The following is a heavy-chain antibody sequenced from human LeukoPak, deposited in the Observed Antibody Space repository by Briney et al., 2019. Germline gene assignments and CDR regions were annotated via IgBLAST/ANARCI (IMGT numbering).Heavy chain of an antibody. Sequence: ASVTVSCKASGYTFTDYYFHWVRQAPGQGLEWMGFVNPKNGATNYAQKFQGRVTMTRDTSISTAYMELSSLRSDDTAVYFCARLALSPTLDYWGQGTLVTVSS. CDR2: VNPKNGAT. J-gene: IGHJ4*02. CDR1: GYTFTDYY. D-gene: IGHD2-15*01. CDR3: ARLALSPTLDY. V-gene: IGHV1-2*02.